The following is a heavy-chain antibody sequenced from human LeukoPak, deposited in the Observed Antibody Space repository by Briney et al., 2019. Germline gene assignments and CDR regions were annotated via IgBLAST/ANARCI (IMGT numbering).Heavy chain of an antibody. CDR1: GGAISSYY. V-gene: IGHV4-59*01. CDR3: VRDRAVEMATIQEGFDI. D-gene: IGHD5-24*01. Sequence: PSETLSLTCIVSGGAISSYYWSWIRQPPGKGLQGIGCIYYSGSTNYNPSLTSRVTISVDTSKNQFSLKLSSVTAAATAVYYGVRDRAVEMATIQEGFDIWGQGTMVTVSS. J-gene: IGHJ3*02. CDR2: IYYSGST.